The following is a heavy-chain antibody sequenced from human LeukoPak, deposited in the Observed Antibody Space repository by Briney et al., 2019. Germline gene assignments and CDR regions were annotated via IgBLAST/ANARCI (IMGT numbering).Heavy chain of an antibody. V-gene: IGHV1-46*01. CDR1: GFTFTGYY. J-gene: IGHJ4*02. Sequence: ASVKVSCKTAGFTFTGYYMHWVRQAPGQGLEWVGMINPNGGHTDYAQNFQGRVTMTRDMSTSTVYMELSSLRSEDTAVFYCARSKDNRGYDVRHLDYWGQGTLVTVSS. CDR3: ARSKDNRGYDVRHLDY. CDR2: INPNGGHT. D-gene: IGHD1-14*01.